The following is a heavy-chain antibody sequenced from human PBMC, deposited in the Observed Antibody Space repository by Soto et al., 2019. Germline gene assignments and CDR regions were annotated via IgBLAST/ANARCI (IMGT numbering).Heavy chain of an antibody. D-gene: IGHD3-22*01. CDR3: AHSLTNYYDSSGQHRATYQDALDI. CDR1: VFSLSTSGVG. V-gene: IGHV2-5*01. CDR2: IYWNDDK. Sequence: PALVKPTHTLTLTCTVSVFSLSTSGVGVCFIRQPPGKALDGLSLIYWNDDKRYSPSLKSRLTITKDTSKNQVVLTMTNMDPVDTATYYCAHSLTNYYDSSGQHRATYQDALDIWGQGKMV. J-gene: IGHJ3*02.